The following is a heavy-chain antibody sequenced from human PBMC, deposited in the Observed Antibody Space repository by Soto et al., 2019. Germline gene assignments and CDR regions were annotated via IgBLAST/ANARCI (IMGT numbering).Heavy chain of an antibody. J-gene: IGHJ6*02. Sequence: QVQLQESGPGLVKPSETLSLTCTVSGGSVSSGSYYWSWIRQPPGKGLEWIGYIYYSGSTNYNPYLKSRVTISVDTSKNQFSLKLSSVTAADTAVYYCARDRNRYCSGGSCYSGSYYYGMDVWGQGTTVTVSS. V-gene: IGHV4-61*01. D-gene: IGHD2-15*01. CDR1: GGSVSSGSYY. CDR2: IYYSGST. CDR3: ARDRNRYCSGGSCYSGSYYYGMDV.